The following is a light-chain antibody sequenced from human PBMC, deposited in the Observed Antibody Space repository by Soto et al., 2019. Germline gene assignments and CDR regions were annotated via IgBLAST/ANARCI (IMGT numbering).Light chain of an antibody. CDR3: QTYDSSLSVSV. Sequence: QSALTQPPSVSGAPGQRVTMSCTGSSSNIGAGYDVHWYQQLPGTAPKLLIFGNNNRPSGVPDRFSGSKSGTSASLAITGLQAEDEADYHCQTYDSSLSVSVFGGGTKVTVL. CDR1: SSNIGAGYD. V-gene: IGLV1-40*01. CDR2: GNN. J-gene: IGLJ2*01.